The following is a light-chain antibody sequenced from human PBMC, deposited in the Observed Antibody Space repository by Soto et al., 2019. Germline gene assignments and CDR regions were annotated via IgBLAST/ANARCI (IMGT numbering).Light chain of an antibody. CDR3: NSYTTSSTLGV. Sequence: QSVLTQPPSVSGAPGQRVTISCTGSSSNIGAGYDVHWYQQHPDKAPKLVIYEVNNRPSGVSNRFSGSKSGNTASLTISGLQAEDEADYYCNSYTTSSTLGVFGGGTKVTVL. CDR2: EVN. J-gene: IGLJ2*01. V-gene: IGLV1-40*01. CDR1: SSNIGAGYD.